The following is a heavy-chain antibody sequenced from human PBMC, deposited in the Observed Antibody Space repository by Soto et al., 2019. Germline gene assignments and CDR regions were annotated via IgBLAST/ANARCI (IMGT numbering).Heavy chain of an antibody. Sequence: SETLSLSCSVSGDSINSDNYYWGWIRQPPGKGLEWIGSIYYRGNTYYNPSLKTRVTISLDKSKSQFSLKLNSVTAADSAVYFCARLEGLATISYYFDYWGQGTLVTVSS. CDR3: ARLEGLATISYYFDY. J-gene: IGHJ4*02. D-gene: IGHD3-9*01. CDR1: GDSINSDNYY. V-gene: IGHV4-39*01. CDR2: IYYRGNT.